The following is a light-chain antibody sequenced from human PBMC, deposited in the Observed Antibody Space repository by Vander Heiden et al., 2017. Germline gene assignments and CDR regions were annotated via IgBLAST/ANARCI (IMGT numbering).Light chain of an antibody. Sequence: QSVLTQPPSVSGAPGQGVTISCTGIRTNTGDGSDLRWYQQLPGTAPKLLIYGNSTRPSGVPDRFSGSKSGTAASLAITRLQAEDEADYYCQSYYSSLSGSVFGGGTKLTVL. CDR2: GNS. J-gene: IGLJ3*02. V-gene: IGLV1-40*01. CDR1: RTNTGDGSD. CDR3: QSYYSSLSGSV.